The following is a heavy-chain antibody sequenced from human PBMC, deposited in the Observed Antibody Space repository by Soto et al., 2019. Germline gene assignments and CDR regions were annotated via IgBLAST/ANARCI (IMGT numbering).Heavy chain of an antibody. D-gene: IGHD3-16*01. J-gene: IGHJ5*01. CDR1: GGSISGYY. CDR3: ARGGPSPRWLDS. Sequence: PSETLSLTCTVSGGSISGYYWSWIRQPPGKGLEWIGYIHYSGSTDYNPSLKSRVTISVDTSKNQFSLKLNSVTAADTAVYYCARGGPSPRWLDSWGQGTLVTVST. V-gene: IGHV4-59*01. CDR2: IHYSGST.